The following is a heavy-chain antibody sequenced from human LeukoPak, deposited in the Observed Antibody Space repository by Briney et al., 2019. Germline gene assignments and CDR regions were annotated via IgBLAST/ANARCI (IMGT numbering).Heavy chain of an antibody. CDR2: ISAYNGNT. V-gene: IGHV1-18*01. Sequence: GASVKVSCKASGYTFTSYGISWVRQAPGQGLEWMGWISAYNGNTNYAQMLQGRVAMTTDTSTSTAYMELRSLRSDDTAVYYCARAPRYSSSRTPFDYWGQGTLVTVSS. CDR3: ARAPRYSSSRTPFDY. CDR1: GYTFTSYG. J-gene: IGHJ4*02. D-gene: IGHD6-13*01.